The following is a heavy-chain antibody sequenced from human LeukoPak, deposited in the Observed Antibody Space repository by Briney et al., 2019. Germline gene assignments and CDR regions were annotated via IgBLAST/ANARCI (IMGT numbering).Heavy chain of an antibody. CDR1: GFTFSSYG. Sequence: GGSLRLSCAASGFTFSSYGMHWVRQAPGKGLEWVAFIRYDGSNKYYADSVKGRFTISRDNSKNTLYLQMNSLRAEDTAVYYCAKGGLRSSDYYYYMDVWGKGTTVTVSS. D-gene: IGHD5-12*01. CDR2: IRYDGSNK. V-gene: IGHV3-30*02. J-gene: IGHJ6*03. CDR3: AKGGLRSSDYYYYMDV.